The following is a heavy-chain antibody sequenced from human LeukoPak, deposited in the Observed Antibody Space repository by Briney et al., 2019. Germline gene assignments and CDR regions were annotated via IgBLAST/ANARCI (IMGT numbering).Heavy chain of an antibody. CDR2: IKSKSAGETI. V-gene: IGHV3-15*01. J-gene: IGHJ4*02. Sequence: GGSLRLSCAASGFTFSSAWMSWVRQAPGRGLEWVGRIKSKSAGETIGYAAPVKGRFTISRDDSENTLFLQMNSLKTEDTAVYYCTSYGSFDYWGQGNLVTVSS. CDR1: GFTFSSAW. CDR3: TSYGSFDY. D-gene: IGHD3-10*01.